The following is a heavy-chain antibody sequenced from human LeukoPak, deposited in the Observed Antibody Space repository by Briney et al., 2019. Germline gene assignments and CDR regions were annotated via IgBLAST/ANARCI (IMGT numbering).Heavy chain of an antibody. Sequence: GASVTVSYKVSGYTFSHYYMHWVRQAPGQGREWVGWTNPNSGTSNYAQKFQDRVTITTDTSTNTGYMELRSLRSDDTAIYYCARGYYYDSGSLTRALDFWGQGTMVTVSS. CDR3: ARGYYYDSGSLTRALDF. V-gene: IGHV1-2*02. J-gene: IGHJ3*01. CDR2: TNPNSGTS. D-gene: IGHD3-22*01. CDR1: GYTFSHYY.